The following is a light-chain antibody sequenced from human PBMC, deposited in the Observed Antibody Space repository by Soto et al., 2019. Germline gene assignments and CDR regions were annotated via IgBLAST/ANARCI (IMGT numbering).Light chain of an antibody. J-gene: IGKJ2*01. V-gene: IGKV1-5*01. CDR1: QSISSW. CDR2: DAS. CDR3: QQYNSYSVT. Sequence: DIQRTQSPSTLSACVGDRVTITCRASQSISSWLAWYQQKPGKAPKLLIYDASSLESGVPSRFSGSGSGTEFTLTISSLQPDDFATYYCQQYNSYSVTFGQGTKVDIK.